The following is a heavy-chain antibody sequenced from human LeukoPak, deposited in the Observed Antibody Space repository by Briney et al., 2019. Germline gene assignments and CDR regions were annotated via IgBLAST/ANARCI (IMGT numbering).Heavy chain of an antibody. V-gene: IGHV3-66*01. J-gene: IGHJ4*02. D-gene: IGHD6-19*01. CDR1: EFTVSSNY. CDR3: ARGSDGWFAFDY. CDR2: IYTTGGK. Sequence: PGGSLRLSCAASEFTVSSNYMSWVRQAPGKGLEWVSIIYTTGGKYYADSVEGRFTISRDNSKHTLYLQMNSLRAEDTAVYYCARGSDGWFAFDYWGQGILVTVSS.